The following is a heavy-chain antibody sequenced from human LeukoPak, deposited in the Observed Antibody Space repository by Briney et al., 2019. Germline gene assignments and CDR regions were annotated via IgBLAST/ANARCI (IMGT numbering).Heavy chain of an antibody. J-gene: IGHJ5*02. CDR1: GGSFSGYY. Sequence: SETLSLTCAVYGGSFSGYYWSWIRQPPGKGLEWIGEINHSGSTNYNPSLKSRVTISVDTSKNQFSLILISVTAADTAVYYCARDNWNWFDPWGQGTLVTVSS. D-gene: IGHD1-20*01. CDR2: INHSGST. V-gene: IGHV4-34*01. CDR3: ARDNWNWFDP.